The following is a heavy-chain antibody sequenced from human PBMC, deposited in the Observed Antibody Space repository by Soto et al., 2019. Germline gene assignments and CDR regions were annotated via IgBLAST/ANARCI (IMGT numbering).Heavy chain of an antibody. CDR1: GVSFISYY. V-gene: IGHV4-59*01. CDR3: ARAYSGYDSYYYDYMDV. D-gene: IGHD5-12*01. J-gene: IGHJ6*03. CDR2: IYYSGSN. Sequence: SGTLSLTCAFSGVSFISYYLTWFRQPPGKGLEWIGYIYYSGSNNYNPSLKSRVTISVDTSKNQFSLKLSFVTAADTAVYYCARAYSGYDSYYYDYMDVWGEGTTVTVSS.